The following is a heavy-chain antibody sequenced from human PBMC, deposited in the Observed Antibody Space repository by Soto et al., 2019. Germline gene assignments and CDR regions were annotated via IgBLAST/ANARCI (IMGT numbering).Heavy chain of an antibody. V-gene: IGHV3-15*07. J-gene: IGHJ6*02. Sequence: GGSLRLSCAASGFTFSNAWMNWVRQAPGKGLEWVGRIKSKTDGGTNDYAAPLEGRFTISRDDSKNTLYLQMNSLKTEDTAVYYCTTDSLRYFDSQTGYGMDVWGQGTTVTVSS. CDR1: GFTFSNAW. CDR2: IKSKTDGGTN. CDR3: TTDSLRYFDSQTGYGMDV. D-gene: IGHD3-9*01.